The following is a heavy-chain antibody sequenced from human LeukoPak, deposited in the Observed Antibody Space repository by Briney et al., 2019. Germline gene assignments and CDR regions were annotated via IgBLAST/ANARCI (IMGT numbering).Heavy chain of an antibody. CDR1: GGSISSYY. CDR2: IYYSGST. CDR3: ARHGTSNCGGGSCYPWGFDP. D-gene: IGHD2-15*01. Sequence: SETLSLTCTVSGGSISSYYWSWIRQPPGKGLEWIGYIYYSGSTNYNPSLKSRVTISVDTSKNQFSLKLSSVTAADTAVYYCARHGTSNCGGGSCYPWGFDPWGQGTLVTVSS. V-gene: IGHV4-59*08. J-gene: IGHJ5*02.